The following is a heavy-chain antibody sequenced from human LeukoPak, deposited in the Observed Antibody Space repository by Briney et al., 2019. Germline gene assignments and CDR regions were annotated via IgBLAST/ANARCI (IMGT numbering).Heavy chain of an antibody. CDR2: INHSGST. CDR1: GGSFSGYY. D-gene: IGHD5-18*01. V-gene: IGHV4-34*01. CDR3: TKRRGYSFGSDYYYMDV. Sequence: SETLSLTCAVYGGSFSGYYWSWIRQPPGKGLEWIGEINHSGSTNYNPSLKSRVTISVDTSKNQFSLKLGSVTAADTAVYYCTKRRGYSFGSDYYYMDVWGKGTTVTISS. J-gene: IGHJ6*03.